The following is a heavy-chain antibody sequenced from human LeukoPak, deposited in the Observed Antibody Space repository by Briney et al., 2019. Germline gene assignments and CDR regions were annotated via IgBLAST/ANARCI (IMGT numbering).Heavy chain of an antibody. CDR3: ARESDPRLRLFWSGSNHDAFDI. J-gene: IGHJ3*02. CDR1: GFTFSSYE. Sequence: GGSLRLSCAGSGFTFSSYEMNWVRQAPGKGLEWVSSISSSSSYIYYADSVKGRFTISRDNAKSSLYLQMNSLRAEDTAVYYCARESDPRLRLFWSGSNHDAFDIWGQGTMVTVSS. D-gene: IGHD3-3*01. CDR2: ISSSSSYI. V-gene: IGHV3-21*01.